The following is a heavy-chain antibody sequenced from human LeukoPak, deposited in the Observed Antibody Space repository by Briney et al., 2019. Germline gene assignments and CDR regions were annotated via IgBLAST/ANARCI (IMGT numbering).Heavy chain of an antibody. D-gene: IGHD1-26*01. J-gene: IGHJ3*02. V-gene: IGHV4-4*07. CDR3: ARESEGGSTGGAFDS. CDR2: IYTSGST. CDR1: GGSISSYY. Sequence: PSETLSHTCTVSGGSISSYYWSWIRQPAGKGLEWIGRIYTSGSTNYNPSLKSRVTMSVDTSKNQFSLKLSSVTAADTAVYYCARESEGGSTGGAFDSWGQGTMVTVSS.